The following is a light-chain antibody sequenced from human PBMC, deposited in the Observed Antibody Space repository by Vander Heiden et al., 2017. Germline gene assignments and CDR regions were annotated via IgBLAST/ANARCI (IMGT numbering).Light chain of an antibody. CDR3: SSATSSSTVV. Sequence: QSALTQPASVYGSPRQSITNSCTVPSSDLGRYHSVSCYQHHPRKAHKLLIYEVSNRPSGVSNRFSGSKSGNTASLTISGLQAEDEADYYCSSATSSSTVVFGGGTKVTVL. CDR2: EVS. J-gene: IGLJ2*01. V-gene: IGLV2-14*01. CDR1: SSDLGRYHS.